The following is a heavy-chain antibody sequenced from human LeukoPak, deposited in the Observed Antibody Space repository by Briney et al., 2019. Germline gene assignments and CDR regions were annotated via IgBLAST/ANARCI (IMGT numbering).Heavy chain of an antibody. D-gene: IGHD1-26*01. J-gene: IGHJ5*02. CDR2: IYTSGST. CDR3: ASGGSSPWDNWFDP. CDR1: GGSISSYY. Sequence: SETLSLTCTVSGGSISSYYWSWIRQPPGKGLEWIGRIYTSGSTNYNPSLKSRVTMSVDTSKNQFSLKLSSVTAADTAVYYRASGGSSPWDNWFDPWGQGTLVTVSS. V-gene: IGHV4-4*07.